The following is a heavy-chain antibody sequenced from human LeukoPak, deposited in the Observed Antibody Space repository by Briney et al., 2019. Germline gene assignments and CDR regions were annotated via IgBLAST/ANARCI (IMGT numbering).Heavy chain of an antibody. CDR2: INVGNGNT. CDR3: ARGTAYGGYVNY. CDR1: GYTFTNYL. Sequence: GASVKVSCKASGYTFTNYLMHWVRQAPGQRLEWMGWINVGNGNTKYSQNFQDRVTITRDTSANTAYMELSSLRSEDTAVYYCARGTAYGGYVNYWGQGTLVTVSS. D-gene: IGHD5-12*01. J-gene: IGHJ4*02. V-gene: IGHV1-3*01.